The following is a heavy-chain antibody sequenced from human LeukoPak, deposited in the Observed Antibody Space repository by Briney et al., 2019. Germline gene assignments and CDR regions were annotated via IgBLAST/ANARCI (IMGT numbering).Heavy chain of an antibody. CDR2: ISSSSSYT. CDR1: GFTFSDYY. J-gene: IGHJ3*02. CDR3: ARDLRLITMIVDDAFDI. V-gene: IGHV3-11*06. D-gene: IGHD3-22*01. Sequence: GGSLRLSCAASGFTFSDYYMSWIRQAPGKGLEWVSYISSSSSYTNYADSVKGRFTISRDNAKNSLYLHMNSLRAEDTAVYYCARDLRLITMIVDDAFDIWGQGTMVTVSS.